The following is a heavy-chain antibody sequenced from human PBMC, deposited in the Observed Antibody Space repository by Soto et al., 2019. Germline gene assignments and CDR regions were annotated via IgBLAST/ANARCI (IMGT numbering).Heavy chain of an antibody. Sequence: QVQLVQSGAEVKKPGASVKVSCKASGYTFTSYGISWVRQAPGQGLEWMGWISAYNGNTNYAQKLQGRVTMTTDTSTSTAYMELRSLRSDDTAVYYCARANVVVVPASMWGADAFDIWGQGTMVTVSS. CDR3: ARANVVVVPASMWGADAFDI. CDR1: GYTFTSYG. V-gene: IGHV1-18*01. D-gene: IGHD2-2*01. CDR2: ISAYNGNT. J-gene: IGHJ3*02.